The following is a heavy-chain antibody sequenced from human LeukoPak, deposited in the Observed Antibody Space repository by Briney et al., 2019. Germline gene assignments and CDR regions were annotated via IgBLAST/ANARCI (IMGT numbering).Heavy chain of an antibody. J-gene: IGHJ4*02. CDR3: ARQVDTVMALPDY. Sequence: ASVKVSCKASGDTFTSYGLSWVRQAPGQGLEWMGWISAYNGNTNYAQKLQGRVTMTIDTSTTTAYLELRSLRSDDTAIYYCARQVDTVMALPDYWGQGTLVIVS. V-gene: IGHV1-18*01. CDR2: ISAYNGNT. CDR1: GDTFTSYG. D-gene: IGHD5-18*01.